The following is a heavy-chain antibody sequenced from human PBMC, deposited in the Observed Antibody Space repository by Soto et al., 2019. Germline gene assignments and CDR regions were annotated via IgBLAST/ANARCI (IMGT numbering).Heavy chain of an antibody. D-gene: IGHD6-13*01. J-gene: IGHJ5*02. V-gene: IGHV4-61*01. Sequence: SETLSLTCTVSGGSISSSSYYWSWIRQPPGKGLEWIGYIYYSGSTNYNPSLKSRVTISVDTSKNQFSLKLSSVTAADTAVYYCAREGWAAAGFDPWGQGTLVTVSS. CDR2: IYYSGST. CDR1: GGSISSSSYY. CDR3: AREGWAAAGFDP.